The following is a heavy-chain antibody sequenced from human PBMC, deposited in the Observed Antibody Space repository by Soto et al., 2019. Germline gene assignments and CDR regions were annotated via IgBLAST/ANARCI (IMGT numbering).Heavy chain of an antibody. CDR2: ISSSGSTI. V-gene: IGHV3-11*01. J-gene: IGHJ5*02. D-gene: IGHD3-3*01. Sequence: QVPLVESGGGLVKPGGSLRLSCAASGFTFSDYYMSWIRQAPGKGLEWVSYISSSGSTIYYADSVKGRFTISRDNAQNSLYLQMNSRRAEDTAVYYCARDIRPPHDFWSGYLLNWFDPWGQGTLVTVSS. CDR1: GFTFSDYY. CDR3: ARDIRPPHDFWSGYLLNWFDP.